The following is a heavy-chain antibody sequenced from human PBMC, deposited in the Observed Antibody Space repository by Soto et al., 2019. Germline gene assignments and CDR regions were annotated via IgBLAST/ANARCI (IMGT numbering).Heavy chain of an antibody. Sequence: QVQLQESGPGLVKPSGTLSLTCAVSGGSISSSNWWSWVRQPPGKGLEWIGEIYHSGSTNYNTSLKSRVTISVDKSKDQFSLKLSSVTAADTAVYYCAKEIAVAGTGLDLFDYWGQGTLVTLSS. CDR1: GGSISSSNW. D-gene: IGHD6-19*01. J-gene: IGHJ4*02. V-gene: IGHV4-4*02. CDR2: IYHSGST. CDR3: AKEIAVAGTGLDLFDY.